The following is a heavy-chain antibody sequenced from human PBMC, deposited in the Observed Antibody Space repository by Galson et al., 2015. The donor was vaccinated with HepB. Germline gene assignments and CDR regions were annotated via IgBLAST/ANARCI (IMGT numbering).Heavy chain of an antibody. CDR2: IDPEDGET. Sequence: SVKVSCKASGYTLTELTMHWVRQAPGQGLEWMGGIDPEDGETIYAQKFQGRVTMTEDTSTDTAYMELSSLRSEDTAVYYCATDKGDYDSSGYYYVTDAFDIWGQGTMVTVSS. J-gene: IGHJ3*02. D-gene: IGHD3-22*01. CDR3: ATDKGDYDSSGYYYVTDAFDI. V-gene: IGHV1-24*01. CDR1: GYTLTELT.